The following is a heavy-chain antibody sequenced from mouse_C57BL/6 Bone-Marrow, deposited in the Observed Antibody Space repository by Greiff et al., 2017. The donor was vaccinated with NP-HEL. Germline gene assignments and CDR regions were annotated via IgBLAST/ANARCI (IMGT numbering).Heavy chain of an antibody. V-gene: IGHV5-6*01. CDR2: ISSGGSYT. D-gene: IGHD2-4*01. CDR3: ARHDYGYYAMDY. Sequence: EVQVVESGGDLVKPGGSLKLSCAASGFTFSSCGMSWVRQTPDKRLEWVATISSGGSYTYYPDSVKGRFTISRDNAKNTLYLQMSSLKSEDTAMYYCARHDYGYYAMDYWGQGTSVTVSS. CDR1: GFTFSSCG. J-gene: IGHJ4*01.